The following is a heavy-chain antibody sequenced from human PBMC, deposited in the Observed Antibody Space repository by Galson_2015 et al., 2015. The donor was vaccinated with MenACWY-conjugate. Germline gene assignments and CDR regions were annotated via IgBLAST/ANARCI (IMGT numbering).Heavy chain of an antibody. CDR3: ARLTRAGDRGD. CDR2: ISSNDRK. D-gene: IGHD2-21*02. V-gene: IGHV2-26*01. J-gene: IGHJ4*02. CDR1: GFSLTTAGMV. Sequence: PALVKPTQPLTLTCSVSGFSLTTAGMVLSWIRQPPGKALEWLAHISSNDRKSYNTSLQSRLTISKDTSQSQVVLSMTNMDPVDTGTYYCARLTRAGDRGDWGQGTLVTVSS.